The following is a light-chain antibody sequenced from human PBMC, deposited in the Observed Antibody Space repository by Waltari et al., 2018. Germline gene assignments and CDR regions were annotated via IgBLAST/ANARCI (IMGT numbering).Light chain of an antibody. CDR2: NNN. CDR3: AVWDERVRGRV. V-gene: IGLV1-47*02. CDR1: TSNIGANL. J-gene: IGLJ3*02. Sequence: QSVLTQPPSASGTPGQRVTISCAGSTSNIGANLVYWYQQLPGKAPKLLINNNNQRPSGVPDRFSDSKSGTSASLAISGLRSEDEAEYYCAVWDERVRGRVFGGGTKLTVL.